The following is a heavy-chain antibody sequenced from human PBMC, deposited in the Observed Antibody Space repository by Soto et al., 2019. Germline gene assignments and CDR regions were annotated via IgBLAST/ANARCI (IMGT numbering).Heavy chain of an antibody. CDR1: GFTFSSFA. CDR3: ARHLVAVARTRWFDP. CDR2: IDSSTGVDT. J-gene: IGHJ5*02. Sequence: LRLSCAASGFTFSSFAMSWVRQAPGKGLEWVSAIDSSTGVDTYYADSVKGRFTISRDDSRSTLYLQMNSLRVDDTAVYYCARHLVAVARTRWFDPWGQGILVTVSS. D-gene: IGHD6-19*01. V-gene: IGHV3-23*01.